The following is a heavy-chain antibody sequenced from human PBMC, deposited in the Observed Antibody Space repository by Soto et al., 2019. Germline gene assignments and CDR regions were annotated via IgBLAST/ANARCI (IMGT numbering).Heavy chain of an antibody. CDR1: GYTFSSNW. CDR2: IYPGDSDT. CDR3: ARWEGYCSSTSCYTPGDYGMDV. J-gene: IGHJ6*02. D-gene: IGHD2-2*02. Sequence: GESLKISCQTSGYTFSSNWIGWVRQMPGKGLEWMGIIYPGDSDTRYSPSFQGQVTISADKSISTAYLQWSSLKASDTAMYYCARWEGYCSSTSCYTPGDYGMDVWGQGTTVTVSS. V-gene: IGHV5-51*01.